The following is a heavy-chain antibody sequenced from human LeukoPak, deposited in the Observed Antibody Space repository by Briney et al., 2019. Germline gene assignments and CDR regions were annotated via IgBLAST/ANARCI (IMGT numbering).Heavy chain of an antibody. CDR3: ARVVYYYDSSGYYPYNWFDP. CDR2: ILYTGDT. CDR1: GASVSSGNW. J-gene: IGHJ5*02. D-gene: IGHD3-22*01. Sequence: SETLSLTCAVSGASVSSGNWWNWARQSPGKGLEWIAEILYTGDTNYNPSLRSRVTLSIDNSNNEASLKLASVTAADTAVCYCARVVYYYDSSGYYPYNWFDPWGQGTLVTVSS. V-gene: IGHV4-4*02.